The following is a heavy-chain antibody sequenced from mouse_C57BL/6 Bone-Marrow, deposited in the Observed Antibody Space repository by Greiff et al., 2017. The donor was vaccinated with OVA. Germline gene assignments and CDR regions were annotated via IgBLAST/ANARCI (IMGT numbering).Heavy chain of an antibody. Sequence: EVKLLESGGGLVQPGGSLKLSCAASGIDFSRYWMSWVRRAPGKGLEWIGEINPDSSTINYAPSLKDKFIISRDNAKNTLYLQMSKVRSEDTALYYCARDSSGYPAWFAYWGQGTLVTVSA. V-gene: IGHV4-1*01. D-gene: IGHD3-2*02. CDR1: GIDFSRYW. J-gene: IGHJ3*01. CDR2: INPDSSTI. CDR3: ARDSSGYPAWFAY.